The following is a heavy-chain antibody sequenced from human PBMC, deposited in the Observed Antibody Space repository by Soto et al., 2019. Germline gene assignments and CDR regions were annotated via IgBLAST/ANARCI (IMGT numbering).Heavy chain of an antibody. D-gene: IGHD3-10*01. CDR3: ARDRGIAMVRGVYYYYYGMDV. V-gene: IGHV3-33*01. CDR2: IWYDGSNK. CDR1: GFTFSSYG. Sequence: SLRLSCAASGFTFSSYGMHWVRQAPGKGLEWVAVIWYDGSNKYYADSVKGRFTISRDNSKNTLYLQMNSLRAEDTAVYYCARDRGIAMVRGVYYYYYGMDVWGQGTTVTVSS. J-gene: IGHJ6*02.